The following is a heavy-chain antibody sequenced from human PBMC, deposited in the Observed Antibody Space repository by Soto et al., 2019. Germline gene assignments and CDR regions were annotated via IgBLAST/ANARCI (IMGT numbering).Heavy chain of an antibody. V-gene: IGHV4-31*03. Sequence: QVQLQESGPGLVKPSQTLSLTCTVSGGSISSGGYYWRWIRKHPGKGMEWIVYIYYSGTTYYNPFLKNRITVSVDTSKHHVSRHLSSMTAADTSVYYSARTYGDYSIVNWFDPWGQGTLVTVSS. D-gene: IGHD4-17*01. CDR3: ARTYGDYSIVNWFDP. CDR2: IYYSGTT. J-gene: IGHJ5*02. CDR1: GGSISSGGYY.